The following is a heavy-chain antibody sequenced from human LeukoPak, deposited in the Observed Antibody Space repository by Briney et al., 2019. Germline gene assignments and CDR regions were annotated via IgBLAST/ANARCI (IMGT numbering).Heavy chain of an antibody. J-gene: IGHJ4*02. D-gene: IGHD3-10*02. Sequence: GGSLRLSCAASGFSFSSYWMHWVRQAPGKGLVWVSRINGDGSSTSYADSVKGRFTISRDNAKNTLYLQMNSLRADDTAVYYCTRDMSPAHFWGQGTLVTVSS. CDR1: GFSFSSYW. CDR2: INGDGSST. V-gene: IGHV3-74*01. CDR3: TRDMSPAHF.